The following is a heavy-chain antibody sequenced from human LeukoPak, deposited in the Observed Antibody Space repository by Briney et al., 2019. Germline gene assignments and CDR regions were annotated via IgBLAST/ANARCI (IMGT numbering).Heavy chain of an antibody. V-gene: IGHV3-23*01. CDR1: GFTFSSYA. CDR3: AKDSGPYTSGYYGH. CDR2: ISGGGGTT. D-gene: IGHD3-22*01. Sequence: AGGSLILSCAASGFTFSSYAMSWVRQAPGKRLEWVSAISGGGGTTYYAYSVKGRFTISRDNSKNTLFLQMNSLRAEDTAVYYCAKDSGPYTSGYYGHWGQGTLVTVSS. J-gene: IGHJ4*02.